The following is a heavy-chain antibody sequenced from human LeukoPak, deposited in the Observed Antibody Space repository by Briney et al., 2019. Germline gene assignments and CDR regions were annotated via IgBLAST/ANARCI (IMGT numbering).Heavy chain of an antibody. CDR2: IYYSGST. D-gene: IGHD3-10*01. J-gene: IGHJ5*02. CDR3: ARYRFGELLMFDP. CDR1: GGSISSGGYY. Sequence: PSETLSLTCTVSGGSISSGGYYWSWIRQPPGKGLEWIGYIYYSGSTNYNPSLKSRVTISVDTSKNQFSLKLSSVTAADTAVYYCARYRFGELLMFDPWGKGTLVTVSS. V-gene: IGHV4-61*08.